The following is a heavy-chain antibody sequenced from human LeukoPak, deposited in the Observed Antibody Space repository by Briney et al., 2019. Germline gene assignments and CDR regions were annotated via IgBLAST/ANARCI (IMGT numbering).Heavy chain of an antibody. V-gene: IGHV4-39*07. CDR1: GGSISSSSYY. D-gene: IGHD5-18*01. CDR3: ARDRSEGYSYGFDY. J-gene: IGHJ4*02. CDR2: IYYSGST. Sequence: SETLSLTCTVSGGSISSSSYYWGWIRQPPGKGLEWIGSIYYSGSTYYNPSLKSRVTISVDTSKNQFSLKLSSVTVADTAVYYCARDRSEGYSYGFDYWGQGTLVTVSS.